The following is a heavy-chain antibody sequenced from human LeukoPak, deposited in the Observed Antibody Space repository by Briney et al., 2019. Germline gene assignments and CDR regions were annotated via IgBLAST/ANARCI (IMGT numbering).Heavy chain of an antibody. V-gene: IGHV3-23*01. CDR3: AKAPVTSCRGAFCYPFDY. J-gene: IGHJ4*02. Sequence: GGSLRLSCAASGFTFSNYAMSWVRQAPGKGLEWVSAMSSSDDGRYYAASVRGRFTISRDASRSTLYLQMNSLRAEDAAVYYCAKAPVTSCRGAFCYPFDYWGQGTLVTVSS. D-gene: IGHD2-15*01. CDR2: MSSSDDGR. CDR1: GFTFSNYA.